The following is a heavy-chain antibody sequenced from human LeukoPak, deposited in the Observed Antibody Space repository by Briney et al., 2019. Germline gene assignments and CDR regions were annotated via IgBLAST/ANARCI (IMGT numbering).Heavy chain of an antibody. CDR1: GGSISSYY. V-gene: IGHV4-4*09. D-gene: IGHD2-2*01. CDR3: ARSRPAPKEFDH. Sequence: SETLSLTCTVSGGSISSYYWSWIRQPPGKGLEWIGYIYTSGPTNYNPSLKSRVTMSADTSKNQFSLKLDSVTAADTAVYYCARSRPAPKEFDHWGQGTLVTVSS. CDR2: IYTSGPT. J-gene: IGHJ4*02.